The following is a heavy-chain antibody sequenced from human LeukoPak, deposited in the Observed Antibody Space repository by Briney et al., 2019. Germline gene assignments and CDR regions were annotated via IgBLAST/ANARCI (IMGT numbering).Heavy chain of an antibody. CDR3: AELGITMIGGV. CDR2: ISSSGSTI. D-gene: IGHD3-10*02. J-gene: IGHJ6*04. V-gene: IGHV3-48*04. Sequence: GGTLRLSCAASGFTSSSYGMNWVRQAPGKGLEWVSYISSSGSTIYYADSVKGRFTISRDNAKNSLYLQMNSLRAEDTAVYYCAELGITMIGGVWGKGTTVTISS. CDR1: GFTSSSYG.